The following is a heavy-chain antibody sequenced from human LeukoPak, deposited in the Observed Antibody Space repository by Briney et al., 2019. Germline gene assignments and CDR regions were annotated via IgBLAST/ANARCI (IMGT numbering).Heavy chain of an antibody. J-gene: IGHJ4*02. D-gene: IGHD2-21*01. CDR1: GFTFSNYG. V-gene: IGHV3-30*02. CDR3: AKDICGGNCYPHGGY. CDR2: IPYDGSNK. Sequence: GGSLRLSCAASGFTFSNYGMHWVRQAPGKGLEWVAFIPYDGSNKYYADSLQGRLNISRDNSMNTLYLQMSSLRAEDTARYYCAKDICGGNCYPHGGYWGQGTLVTVSS.